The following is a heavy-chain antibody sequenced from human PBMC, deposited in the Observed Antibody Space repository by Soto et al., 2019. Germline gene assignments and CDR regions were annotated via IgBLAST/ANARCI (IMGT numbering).Heavy chain of an antibody. D-gene: IGHD2-2*01. V-gene: IGHV1-69*06. CDR3: ARDPGYCSSTSCHKYYYYYGMDV. J-gene: IGHJ6*02. Sequence: QVQLVQSGAEVKKPGSSVKVSCKASGGTFSSYAISWVRQAPGQGLEWMGGIIPIFGTANYAQKFQGRVTITADKSTSTADMELSSLRSEDTAVYYCARDPGYCSSTSCHKYYYYYGMDVWGQGTTVTVSS. CDR2: IIPIFGTA. CDR1: GGTFSSYA.